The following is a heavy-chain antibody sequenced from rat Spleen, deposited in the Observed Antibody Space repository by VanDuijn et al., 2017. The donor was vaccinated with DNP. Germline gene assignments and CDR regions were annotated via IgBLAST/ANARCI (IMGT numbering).Heavy chain of an antibody. J-gene: IGHJ4*01. CDR2: ISYDGTST. CDR1: GFTFSDYN. Sequence: EVQLVESGGDLVQPGRSLKLSCAASGFTFSDYNMAWVRQAPKKGLEWVATISYDGTSTYYRDSVKGRFTISRDNAKSTLYLQMDSLRSEDTATYYCATESDYSSYLYVMDAWGQGASVTVSS. CDR3: ATESDYSSYLYVMDA. V-gene: IGHV5-7*01. D-gene: IGHD1-2*01.